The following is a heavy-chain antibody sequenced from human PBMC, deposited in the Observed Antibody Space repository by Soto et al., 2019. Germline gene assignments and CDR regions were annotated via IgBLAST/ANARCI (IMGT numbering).Heavy chain of an antibody. Sequence: ASVKVSCKASGYTFTNYGVSWVRQAPGQGLEWMGWISAHNGNTKYAQKIQGRVTMTTDTSTSTAYMELRSLRSDDTAVYYCARDGPPMDYWGQGTLVTVSS. D-gene: IGHD2-2*01. V-gene: IGHV1-18*01. J-gene: IGHJ4*02. CDR1: GYTFTNYG. CDR2: ISAHNGNT. CDR3: ARDGPPMDY.